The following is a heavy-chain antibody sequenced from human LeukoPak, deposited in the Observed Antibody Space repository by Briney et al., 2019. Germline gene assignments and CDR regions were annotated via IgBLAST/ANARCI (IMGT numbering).Heavy chain of an antibody. CDR1: GFIFRTYG. V-gene: IGHV3-7*05. CDR2: IKQDGSEQ. Sequence: PGGSLRLSCAASGFIFRTYGMSLVRQAPGKGLEWVANIKQDGSEQYFVDSVKGRFTISRDNGKNSLYLQMNSLRAEDTAVYYCARDRRSGWYFDFWGQGTLVTVSS. D-gene: IGHD6-19*01. J-gene: IGHJ4*02. CDR3: ARDRRSGWYFDF.